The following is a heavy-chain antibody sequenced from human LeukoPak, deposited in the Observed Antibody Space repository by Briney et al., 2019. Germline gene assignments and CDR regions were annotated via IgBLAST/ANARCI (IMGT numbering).Heavy chain of an antibody. CDR2: ISSSGSTI. Sequence: LSLTCTVSGGSISSYYWSWIRQPPGKGLEWVSYISSSGSTIYYADSVKGRFTISRDNAKNSLYLQMNSLRAEDTAVYYCARFGSSSWFNWFDPWGQGTLVTVSS. D-gene: IGHD6-13*01. V-gene: IGHV3-11*01. CDR3: ARFGSSSWFNWFDP. J-gene: IGHJ5*02. CDR1: GGSISSYY.